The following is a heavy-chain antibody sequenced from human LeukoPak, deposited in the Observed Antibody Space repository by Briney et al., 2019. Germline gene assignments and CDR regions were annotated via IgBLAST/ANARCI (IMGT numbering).Heavy chain of an antibody. CDR3: ARDREYCSSTRCYYYYYMDV. J-gene: IGHJ6*03. V-gene: IGHV4-34*01. CDR1: GGSFSGYY. CDR2: INHSGST. D-gene: IGHD2-2*01. Sequence: SETLSLTCTVYGGSFSGYYWSWIRQPPGKGLEWIGEINHSGSTNYNPSLKSRVTISVDTSKNQFSLKLSSVTAADTAVYYCARDREYCSSTRCYYYYYMDVWGKGTTVTVSS.